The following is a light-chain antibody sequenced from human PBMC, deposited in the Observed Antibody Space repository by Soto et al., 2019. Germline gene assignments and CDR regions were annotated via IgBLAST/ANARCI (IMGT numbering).Light chain of an antibody. CDR3: SSYTSSSTRV. V-gene: IGLV2-14*01. CDR2: DVS. CDR1: SSDVGGYNY. Sequence: QSVLAQPASVSGSPGQSITISCTGTSSDVGGYNYVSWYQQHPGKAPKLIIYDVSIRPSGVSHRFSGSKSGNTASLTISGLQAEDEADYYCSSYTSSSTRVFGPGTKVTVL. J-gene: IGLJ1*01.